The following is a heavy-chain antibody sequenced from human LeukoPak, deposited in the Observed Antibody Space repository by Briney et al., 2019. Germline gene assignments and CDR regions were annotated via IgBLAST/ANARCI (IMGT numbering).Heavy chain of an antibody. Sequence: PGGSLRLSCAASGFTFSSYGMHWVRQAPGKGLEWVAVISYDGSNKYYADSVKGRFTISRDDSKNTLYLQMNSLRAEDTAVYYCAKGTGEPYFDYWGQGTLVTVSS. CDR1: GFTFSSYG. V-gene: IGHV3-30*18. J-gene: IGHJ4*02. CDR2: ISYDGSNK. CDR3: AKGTGEPYFDY. D-gene: IGHD3-10*01.